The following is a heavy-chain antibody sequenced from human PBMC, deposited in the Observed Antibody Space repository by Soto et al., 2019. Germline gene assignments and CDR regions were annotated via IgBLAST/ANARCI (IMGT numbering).Heavy chain of an antibody. D-gene: IGHD3-3*01. Sequence: GASVKVSCKASGYTFTGYYMHWVRQAPGQGLEWMGWINPNSGGTNYAQKFQGWVTMTRDTSISTAYMELSRLRSDDTAVYYCARAPTFGVVTPTPYYYYYMDVWGKGTTVTVSS. V-gene: IGHV1-2*04. J-gene: IGHJ6*03. CDR1: GYTFTGYY. CDR2: INPNSGGT. CDR3: ARAPTFGVVTPTPYYYYYMDV.